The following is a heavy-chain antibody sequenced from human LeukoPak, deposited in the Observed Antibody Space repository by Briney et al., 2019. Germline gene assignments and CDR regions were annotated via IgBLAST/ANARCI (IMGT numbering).Heavy chain of an antibody. CDR1: GFTFSDHY. CDR3: ARESVGISVGYFDY. Sequence: PGGSLRLSCAASGFTFSDHYMDWVRQAPGKGLEWVGRTRNKANSYTTEYAASVKGRFTISRDDSKNSLYLQMNSLKTEDTAVYYCARESVGISVGYFDYWGQGTLVTVSS. J-gene: IGHJ4*02. CDR2: TRNKANSYTT. D-gene: IGHD3-22*01. V-gene: IGHV3-72*01.